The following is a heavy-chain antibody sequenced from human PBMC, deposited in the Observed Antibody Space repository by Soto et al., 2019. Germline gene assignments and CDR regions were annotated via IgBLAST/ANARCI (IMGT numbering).Heavy chain of an antibody. CDR3: ARVQALHIVVVPSAGKNAFDI. J-gene: IGHJ3*02. Sequence: QVQLQESGPGLVKPSQTLSLTCTVSGGSISSGDYYWSWIRQPPGKGLEWIGYIYYSGSTYYNPSLKSRVTISVDTSKNQFSLKLSSVTAADTAVYYCARVQALHIVVVPSAGKNAFDIWGQGTMVTVSS. D-gene: IGHD2-2*01. CDR2: IYYSGST. V-gene: IGHV4-30-4*01. CDR1: GGSISSGDYY.